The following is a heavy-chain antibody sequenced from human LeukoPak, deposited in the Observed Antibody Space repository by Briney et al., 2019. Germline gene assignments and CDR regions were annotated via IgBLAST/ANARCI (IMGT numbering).Heavy chain of an antibody. Sequence: GGSLRLSCAASGFTFDDYTMHWVRQAPGKGLEWVSLISWDGGSTYYADSVKGRFTISRDNSKNSLYLQMNGLRTEDTALYYCAKGSEQLRYFDWLFSDYYMDVWGKGTTVTISS. CDR3: AKGSEQLRYFDWLFSDYYMDV. D-gene: IGHD3-9*01. J-gene: IGHJ6*03. V-gene: IGHV3-43*01. CDR1: GFTFDDYT. CDR2: ISWDGGST.